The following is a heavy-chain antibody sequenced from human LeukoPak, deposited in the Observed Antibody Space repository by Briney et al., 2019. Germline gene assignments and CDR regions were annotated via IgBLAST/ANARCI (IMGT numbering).Heavy chain of an antibody. CDR3: ARVLDSGYSDY. Sequence: ASVKVSCKASGYTFTAFYIHWVRQAPGQGLEWMGWINPNRGGIKYSQNFQGRVTMTSDTSISTAYMELSRLRSDDTAIYYCARVLDSGYSDYWGQGTLVTVSS. CDR1: GYTFTAFY. V-gene: IGHV1-2*02. J-gene: IGHJ4*02. D-gene: IGHD1-26*01. CDR2: INPNRGGI.